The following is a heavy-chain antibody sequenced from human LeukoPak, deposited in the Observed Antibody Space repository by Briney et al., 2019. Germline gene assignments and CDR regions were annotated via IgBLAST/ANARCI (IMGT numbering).Heavy chain of an antibody. J-gene: IGHJ6*03. V-gene: IGHV1-2*02. CDR2: INPNSGGT. D-gene: IGHD3-16*01. Sequence: ASVKVSCKASGYTFTSYYMHWVRQAPGQGLEWMGWINPNSGGTNYAQKFQGRVTMTRDTSISTAYMELSRLRSDDTAVYYCARGPRGSYYYYYMDVWGKGTTVTVSS. CDR3: ARGPRGSYYYYYMDV. CDR1: GYTFTSYY.